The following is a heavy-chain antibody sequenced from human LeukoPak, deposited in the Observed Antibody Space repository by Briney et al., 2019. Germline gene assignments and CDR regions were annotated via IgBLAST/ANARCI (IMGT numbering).Heavy chain of an antibody. CDR2: IYYSGST. CDR3: ARGGYSSGWYRYGNWFDP. D-gene: IGHD6-19*01. J-gene: IGHJ5*02. CDR1: GGSISSYY. V-gene: IGHV4-59*01. Sequence: KPSETLSLTCTVSGGSISSYYWSWIRQPPGKGLEWIGYIYYSGSTNYNPSLKSRVTISVDTSKNQFSLKLSSVTAADTAVYYCARGGYSSGWYRYGNWFDPWGQGTLVTVSS.